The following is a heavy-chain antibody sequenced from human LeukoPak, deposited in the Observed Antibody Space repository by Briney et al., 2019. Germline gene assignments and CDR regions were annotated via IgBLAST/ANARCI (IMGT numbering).Heavy chain of an antibody. Sequence: GRSLRLSCAASGFTFSSYGMHWVRQAPGEGLEWVAVISYDGSNKYYADSVKGRFTISRDNSKNTLYLQMNSLRAEDTAVYYCAKVALIAARLGHFDYWGQGTLVTASS. J-gene: IGHJ4*02. D-gene: IGHD6-6*01. CDR1: GFTFSSYG. CDR2: ISYDGSNK. V-gene: IGHV3-30*18. CDR3: AKVALIAARLGHFDY.